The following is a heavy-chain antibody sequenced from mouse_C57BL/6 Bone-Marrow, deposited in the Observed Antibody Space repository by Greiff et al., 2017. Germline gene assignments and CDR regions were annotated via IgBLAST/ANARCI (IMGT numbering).Heavy chain of an antibody. Sequence: VQMQQSGAELVKPGASVKMSCKASGYTFTSYWITWVKQRPGQGLEWIGDIYPGSGSTNYNEKFKSKATLTVDTSSSTAYMQLSSLTSEDSAVYYCAREGDGRDYWGQGTTLTVSS. CDR1: GYTFTSYW. J-gene: IGHJ2*01. D-gene: IGHD3-3*01. CDR2: IYPGSGST. CDR3: AREGDGRDY. V-gene: IGHV1-55*01.